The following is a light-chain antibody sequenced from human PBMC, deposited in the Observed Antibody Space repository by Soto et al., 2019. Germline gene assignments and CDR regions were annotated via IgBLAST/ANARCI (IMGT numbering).Light chain of an antibody. CDR1: SSNIGAGYD. CDR3: QSYDSSLSGVV. V-gene: IGLV1-40*01. CDR2: GNS. J-gene: IGLJ2*01. Sequence: QSVLTQPPSVSGAPGQRGTISCTGSSSNIGAGYDVHWYQQLPGTAPKLLIYGNSNRHSGVPDRFSGSKSGTSASLAITGLQAEDEADYYCQSYDSSLSGVVFGGGTKVTVL.